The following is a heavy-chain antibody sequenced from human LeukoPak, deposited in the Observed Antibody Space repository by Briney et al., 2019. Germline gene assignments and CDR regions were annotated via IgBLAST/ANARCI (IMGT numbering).Heavy chain of an antibody. CDR3: AREADPDLYCSGGSCYSPVDY. Sequence: ASVKVSCKTSGYTFTSYAMNWVRQAPGQGLEWMGWINTNTGNPTYAQGFTGRFVFSLDTSVSTAYLQVSSLKAEDTAVYYCAREADPDLYCSGGSCYSPVDYWGQGTLVTVSS. CDR1: GYTFTSYA. CDR2: INTNTGNP. J-gene: IGHJ4*02. D-gene: IGHD2-15*01. V-gene: IGHV7-4-1*02.